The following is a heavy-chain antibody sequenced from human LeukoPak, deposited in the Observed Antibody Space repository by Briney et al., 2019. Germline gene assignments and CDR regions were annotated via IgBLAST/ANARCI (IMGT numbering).Heavy chain of an antibody. Sequence: ASVKASCKASGYTFTGYYMHWVRRAPGQGLEWMGWINPNSGGTNYAQKFQGRVTMTRDTSISTAYMELSRLRSDDTAVYYCARDVASIYYYDSSGYYIYFDYWGQGTLVTVSS. CDR3: ARDVASIYYYDSSGYYIYFDY. D-gene: IGHD3-22*01. V-gene: IGHV1-2*02. CDR2: INPNSGGT. CDR1: GYTFTGYY. J-gene: IGHJ4*02.